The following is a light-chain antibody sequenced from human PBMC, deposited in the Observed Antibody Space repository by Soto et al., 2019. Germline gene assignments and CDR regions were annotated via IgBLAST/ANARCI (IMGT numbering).Light chain of an antibody. CDR1: RGISNY. CDR3: QNYNTPPLT. V-gene: IGKV1-27*01. CDR2: AAS. J-gene: IGKJ1*01. Sequence: DIQMTQAPSSLSASVGDRVTMTCRASRGISNYLAWYQQKPGKVPKVLIYAASTLPSGVPSRFSGSGSGTDFTLTISSLQPEDGATYYCQNYNTPPLTFGRGTKVEIK.